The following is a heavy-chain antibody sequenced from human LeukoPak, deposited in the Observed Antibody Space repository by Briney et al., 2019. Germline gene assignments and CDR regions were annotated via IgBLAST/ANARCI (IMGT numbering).Heavy chain of an antibody. V-gene: IGHV1-46*01. CDR1: GYTFTSYH. D-gene: IGHD5-12*01. Sequence: GASVKVSCKASGYTFTSYHLHWVRQAPGQGLEWMGIINPSGGSTSYAQKFQGRVTMTRDMSTSTVYMELSSLRSEDAAVYYCARDEGAGYVSDYWGQGTLVTVSS. CDR2: INPSGGST. J-gene: IGHJ4*02. CDR3: ARDEGAGYVSDY.